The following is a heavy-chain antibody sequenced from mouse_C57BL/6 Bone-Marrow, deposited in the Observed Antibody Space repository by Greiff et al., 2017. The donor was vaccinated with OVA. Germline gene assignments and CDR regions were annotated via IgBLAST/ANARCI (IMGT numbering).Heavy chain of an antibody. CDR2: IDPSDSYT. V-gene: IGHV1-50*01. CDR3: ARLTGSSYPYYFDY. D-gene: IGHD1-1*01. Sequence: QVHVKQSGAELVKPGASVKLSCKASGYTFTSYWMQWVKQRPGQGLEWIGEIDPSDSYTNYNQKFKGKATLTVDTSSSTAYMQLSSLTSEDSAVYYCARLTGSSYPYYFDYWGQGTTLTVSS. CDR1: GYTFTSYW. J-gene: IGHJ2*01.